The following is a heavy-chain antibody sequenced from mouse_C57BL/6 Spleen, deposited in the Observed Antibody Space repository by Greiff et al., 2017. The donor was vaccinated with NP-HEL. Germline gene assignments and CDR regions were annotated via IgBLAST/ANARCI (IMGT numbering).Heavy chain of an antibody. D-gene: IGHD1-1*01. CDR2: ISDGGSYT. Sequence: EVQVVESGGGLVKPGGSLKLSCAASGFTFSSYAMSWVRQTPEKRLEWVATISDGGSYTYYPDNVKGRFTISRDNAKNNLYLQMSHLKSEDTAMYYCARDRDYGSSYAAMDYWGQRTSVTVSS. V-gene: IGHV5-4*01. CDR1: GFTFSSYA. J-gene: IGHJ4*01. CDR3: ARDRDYGSSYAAMDY.